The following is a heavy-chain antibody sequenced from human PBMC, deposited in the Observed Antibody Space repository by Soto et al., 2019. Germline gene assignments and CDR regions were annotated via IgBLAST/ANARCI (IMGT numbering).Heavy chain of an antibody. V-gene: IGHV3-7*01. D-gene: IGHD6-13*01. CDR2: IKQDGSEE. CDR3: ARIAASGRGWDV. Sequence: EVQLVESGGGLVQPGGSLRLSCVDSGFTFSSYWMSWVRQAPVKGLEWVGNIKQDGSEENYVDSVKGRFTFSRDNAKNSMYLQMNSLRGEDTAVYYCARIAASGRGWDVWGQGTTVVVSS. CDR1: GFTFSSYW. J-gene: IGHJ6*02.